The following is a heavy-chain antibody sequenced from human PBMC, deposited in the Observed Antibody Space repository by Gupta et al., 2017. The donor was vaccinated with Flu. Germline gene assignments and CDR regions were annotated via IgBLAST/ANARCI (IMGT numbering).Heavy chain of an antibody. J-gene: IGHJ4*02. V-gene: IGHV3-23*01. CDR3: AKDMLAAAGNPFDY. CDR2: ISGSGSST. Sequence: EVQLLESGGGLVQPGGSLRLSCAASAFTFSSYAMSWIRQAPGKGLGWVSAISGSGSSTYYADSVKGRFTISRDNSKNTLYLQMNSLRAEDTAVYYCAKDMLAAAGNPFDYWGQGTLVTVSS. CDR1: AFTFSSYA. D-gene: IGHD6-13*01.